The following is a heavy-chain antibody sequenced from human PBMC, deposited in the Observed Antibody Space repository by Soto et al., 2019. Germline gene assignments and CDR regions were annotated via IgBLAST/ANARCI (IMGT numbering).Heavy chain of an antibody. J-gene: IGHJ4*02. V-gene: IGHV1-69*06. CDR1: GSRFSNYV. CDR3: AREGRGKKAGYNGLVSLGY. Sequence: SVKVSCKVSGSRFSNYVISWVRQAPGHGLEWLGRIIPIFNSTKYAQSFQGRVTITADKSTSTASLELSSMRSDDTAVYYCAREGRGKKAGYNGLVSLGYWGQGTLVTVSS. CDR2: IIPIFNST. D-gene: IGHD2-2*02.